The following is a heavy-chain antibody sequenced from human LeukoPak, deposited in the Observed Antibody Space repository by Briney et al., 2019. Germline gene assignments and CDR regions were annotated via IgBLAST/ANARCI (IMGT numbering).Heavy chain of an antibody. V-gene: IGHV4-59*01. CDR2: IHYTGST. CDR3: ASAPRWNYSFDY. J-gene: IGHJ4*02. CDR1: GGSITSSY. Sequence: AETLSLTCTVSGGSITSSYWSWIRQSPGKGLEWIGYIHYTGSTNYNPSLKSRVTMLIDTSKNQFSLKLSSVTAADTAVYYCASAPRWNYSFDYWGQGTLVTVSS. D-gene: IGHD1-7*01.